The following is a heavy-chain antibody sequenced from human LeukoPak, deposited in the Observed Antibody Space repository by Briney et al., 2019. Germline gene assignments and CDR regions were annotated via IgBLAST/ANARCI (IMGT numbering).Heavy chain of an antibody. J-gene: IGHJ4*02. D-gene: IGHD6-19*01. V-gene: IGHV4-59*08. CDR1: GGSISSSY. Sequence: PSETLSLTCTVSGGSISSSYWSWIRQPPGKGLEWIGYIYYSGSTNYNPSFKSRVAISVDTSKNQFSLKLSSVTAADTAVYYCATWGIAVAGTFDYWGQGTLVTVSS. CDR3: ATWGIAVAGTFDY. CDR2: IYYSGST.